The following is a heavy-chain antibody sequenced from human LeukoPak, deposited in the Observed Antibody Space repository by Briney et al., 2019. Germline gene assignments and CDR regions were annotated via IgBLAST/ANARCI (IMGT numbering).Heavy chain of an antibody. Sequence: SETLSLTCAVYGGSFSGYYWSWIRQPPGKGLEWIGEINHSGSTNYNPSLKSRVTISVDTFKNQFSLKLSSVTAADTAVYYCARGPRKYDYVWGSYRYTFDYWGQGTLVTVSS. D-gene: IGHD3-16*02. J-gene: IGHJ4*02. CDR2: INHSGST. V-gene: IGHV4-34*01. CDR1: GGSFSGYY. CDR3: ARGPRKYDYVWGSYRYTFDY.